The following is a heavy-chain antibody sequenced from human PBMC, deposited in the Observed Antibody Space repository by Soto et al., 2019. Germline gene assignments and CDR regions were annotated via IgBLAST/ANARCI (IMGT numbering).Heavy chain of an antibody. CDR3: ARAVDYDSSGYYSSDYYYGMDV. Sequence: GGSLRLSCAASGFTFSSYAMHWVRQAPGKGLEWVAVISYDGSNKYYADSVKGRFTISRDNSKNTLYLQMNSLRTEDTAVYYCARAVDYDSSGYYSSDYYYGMDVWGQGTTVTVSS. CDR1: GFTFSSYA. V-gene: IGHV3-30-3*01. CDR2: ISYDGSNK. J-gene: IGHJ6*02. D-gene: IGHD3-22*01.